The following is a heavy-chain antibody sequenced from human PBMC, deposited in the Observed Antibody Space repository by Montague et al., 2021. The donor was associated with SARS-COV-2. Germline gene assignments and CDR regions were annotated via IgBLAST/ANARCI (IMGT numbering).Heavy chain of an antibody. CDR3: VKDRLPMIVVEARGEFDY. CDR1: GFSFSNYA. V-gene: IGHV3-23*03. D-gene: IGHD3-22*01. CDR2: IYSAEIST. J-gene: IGHJ4*02. Sequence: SLRLSCAASGFSFSNYAMSWVRQAPGKGLEWVSVIYSAEISTYYADSVAGRFSISRDNSKNTVYLHMSSLRAEDTAIYYCVKDRLPMIVVEARGEFDYWGQGTLVTVSS.